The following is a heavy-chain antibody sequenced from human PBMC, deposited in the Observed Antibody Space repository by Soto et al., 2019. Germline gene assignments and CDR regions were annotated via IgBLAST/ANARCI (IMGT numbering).Heavy chain of an antibody. J-gene: IGHJ5*02. CDR1: GGTFSSYA. CDR3: ARLGGSNWFDP. V-gene: IGHV1-69*13. CDR2: IIPIFGTA. Sequence: SVKGYCKASGGTFSSYAVSWVRQAPGQGLEWMGGIIPIFGTANYAQKFQGRVTITADESTSTAYMELSSLRSEDTAVYYCARLGGSNWFDPWGQGTLLTVSS. D-gene: IGHD1-26*01.